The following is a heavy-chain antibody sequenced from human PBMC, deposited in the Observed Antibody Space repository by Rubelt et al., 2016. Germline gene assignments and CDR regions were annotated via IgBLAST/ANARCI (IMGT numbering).Heavy chain of an antibody. J-gene: IGHJ4*02. CDR2: IYYSGTT. Sequence: VQLQESGPGLVKPSGTLSLTCAVSGGSFSSSNWWSWVRQPPGKGLEWIGEIYYSGTTNYNPSLKSRVTISVDKSKNQCSCKLSSVTAADTAVYYGAKGRGAADPVFGSWGQGTLITVSS. CDR1: GGSFSSSNW. V-gene: IGHV4-4*02. D-gene: IGHD3-16*01. CDR3: AKGRGAADPVFGS.